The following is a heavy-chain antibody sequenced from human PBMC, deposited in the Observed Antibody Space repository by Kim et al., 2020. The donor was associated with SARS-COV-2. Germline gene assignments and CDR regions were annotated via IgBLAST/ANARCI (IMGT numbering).Heavy chain of an antibody. J-gene: IGHJ5*02. D-gene: IGHD4-17*01. CDR1: GGSISSGGYY. CDR3: ARDMPMTTVTTGGSGVWWFDP. Sequence: SETLSLTCTVSGGSISSGGYYWSWIRQHPGKGLEWIGYIYYSGSTNYNPSLKSQVTISVDTSKNQFSWKLSPVPAADTAVYHCARDMPMTTVTTGGSGVWWFDPWGQGALVTLSS. V-gene: IGHV4-31*01. CDR2: IYYSGST.